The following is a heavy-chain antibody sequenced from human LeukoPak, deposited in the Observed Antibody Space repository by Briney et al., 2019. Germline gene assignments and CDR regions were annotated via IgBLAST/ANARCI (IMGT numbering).Heavy chain of an antibody. V-gene: IGHV3-7*01. CDR1: GFIFSSYG. CDR2: INLDGGQK. Sequence: GGTLRLSCAASGFIFSSYGMSWVRQAPGKGLEWVANINLDGGQKYYVDSVKGRFTISRDNAKNSLYLEMDSLRAEDMAVYYCAREIIGATVLFDYWGQGTLVTVSS. CDR3: AREIIGATVLFDY. J-gene: IGHJ4*02. D-gene: IGHD4-11*01.